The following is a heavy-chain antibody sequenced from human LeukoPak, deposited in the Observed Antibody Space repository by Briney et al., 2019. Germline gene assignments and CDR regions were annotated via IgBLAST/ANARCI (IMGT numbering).Heavy chain of an antibody. CDR1: GYTFTGYY. J-gene: IGHJ5*02. Sequence: ASVKVSCKASGYTFTGYYMHWVRQAPGQGLEWMGWINPNSGGTNYAQKLQGRVTMTTDTSTSTAYMELRSLRSDDTAVYYCTRDSPVYSNYGWFDPWGQGTLVTVSS. D-gene: IGHD4-11*01. CDR3: TRDSPVYSNYGWFDP. V-gene: IGHV1-2*02. CDR2: INPNSGGT.